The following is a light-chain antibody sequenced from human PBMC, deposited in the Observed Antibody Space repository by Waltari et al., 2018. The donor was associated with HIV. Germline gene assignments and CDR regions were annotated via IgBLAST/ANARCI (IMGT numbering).Light chain of an antibody. CDR3: CSFAGTTTVV. CDR2: EDN. CDR1: SIDVGSYNL. J-gene: IGLJ2*01. V-gene: IGLV2-23*01. Sequence: QSALTQPASVSGSPGQSITISCTGASIDVGSYNLVSWYQQHPGEAPKLMIYEDNKRPAGVSNRCSASKSGNTASLTVSGLQAEDESNYYCCSFAGTTTVVFGGGTKLTVL.